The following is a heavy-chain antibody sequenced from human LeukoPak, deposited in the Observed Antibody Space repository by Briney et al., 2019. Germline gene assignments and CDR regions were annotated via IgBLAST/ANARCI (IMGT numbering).Heavy chain of an antibody. Sequence: PGGSLRLSCAASGFTFSSYWMTWVRQAPGKGLEWVANMRQGGGVKYYMDSAKGRFTLSRDNAKSSLYLQMNSLRVEDTAMYFCARTVVVVVGASDYFDYWGQGTLVTVSS. CDR3: ARTVVVVVGASDYFDY. V-gene: IGHV3-7*03. CDR1: GFTFSSYW. CDR2: MRQGGGVK. D-gene: IGHD2-2*01. J-gene: IGHJ4*02.